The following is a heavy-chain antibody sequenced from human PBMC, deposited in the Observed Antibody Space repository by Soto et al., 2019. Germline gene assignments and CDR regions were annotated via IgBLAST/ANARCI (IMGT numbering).Heavy chain of an antibody. CDR2: INPSGGST. CDR3: ARDLVPAAPHYYYYYMDV. J-gene: IGHJ6*03. V-gene: IGHV1-46*03. Sequence: ASVKVSCKASGYTFTSYYMHWVRQAPGQGLEWMGIINPSGGSTSYAQKFQGRVTMTRDTSTSTVYMELSSLRSEDTAVYYCARDLVPAAPHYYYYYMDVWGKGTTVTVSS. CDR1: GYTFTSYY. D-gene: IGHD2-2*01.